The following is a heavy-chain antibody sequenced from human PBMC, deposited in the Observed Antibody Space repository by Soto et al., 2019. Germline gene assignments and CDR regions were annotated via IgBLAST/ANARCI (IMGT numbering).Heavy chain of an antibody. J-gene: IGHJ5*02. CDR3: ARFNLRNYWLDX. V-gene: IGHV1-69*13. CDR1: GGTFSSYA. CDR2: IIPIFGKA. Sequence: SVKVSCKASGGTFSSYAISWVRQAPGQGLEWMGGIIPIFGKANYAQKFQGRVTITADESTSTAYMELSSLRSEETAVYYCARFNLRNYWLDXWGQRTRVTVS.